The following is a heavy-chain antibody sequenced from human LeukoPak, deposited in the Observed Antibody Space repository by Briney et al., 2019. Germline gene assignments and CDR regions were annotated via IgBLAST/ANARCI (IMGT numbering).Heavy chain of an antibody. J-gene: IGHJ4*02. D-gene: IGHD3-22*01. V-gene: IGHV3-30*18. Sequence: GRSLRLSCAASGFSFSNYGMHWVRQAPGKGLEWLAVISSGGSNRYYVDSVKGRFTLSRDNSKNTVYLQMNSLRPEDTAVYYCAKDHVYDTSGHYYMFGYWGQGTLVTVSS. CDR3: AKDHVYDTSGHYYMFGY. CDR1: GFSFSNYG. CDR2: ISSGGSNR.